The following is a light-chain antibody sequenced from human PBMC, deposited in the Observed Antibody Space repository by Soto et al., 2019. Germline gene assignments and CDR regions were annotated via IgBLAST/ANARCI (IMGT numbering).Light chain of an antibody. V-gene: IGLV2-11*01. J-gene: IGLJ1*01. CDR1: SSDVGAYDY. Sequence: QSVLTQPRSVSGSPGQSVTISCTGTSSDVGAYDYVSWYQHHPGKAPKLMIYDVSKRPSGVPDRFSGSKSGKTASLTISGLQAEDEADYYCCSFAGTYSYVFGTGTKLTVL. CDR3: CSFAGTYSYV. CDR2: DVS.